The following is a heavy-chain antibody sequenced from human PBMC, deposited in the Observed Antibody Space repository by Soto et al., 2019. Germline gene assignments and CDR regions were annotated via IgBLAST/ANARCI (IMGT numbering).Heavy chain of an antibody. CDR2: VSGSGGST. J-gene: IGHJ6*02. CDR3: ANLQASTVTTDYYYGMDV. CDR1: GFTFNNYA. D-gene: IGHD4-17*01. V-gene: IGHV3-23*01. Sequence: PGGSLRLSCAASGFTFNNYAMTWVRQAPGKGLEWVSVVSGSGGSTYYADSVKGRFTISRDNSKNRVYLEMNSLRVEDTAIYYCANLQASTVTTDYYYGMDVWGQGTTVTVSS.